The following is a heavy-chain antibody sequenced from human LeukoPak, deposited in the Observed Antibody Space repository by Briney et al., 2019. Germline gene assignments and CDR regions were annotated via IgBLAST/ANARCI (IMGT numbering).Heavy chain of an antibody. Sequence: PRRSLSPASLASALISTTYATSWVSPPPEGGLEWVSTIPAGGGSTYYADSVKGRAAISRDNSKNTLYLQMNSLRAEDTAIYYCVKGRYCGGTSCSYFDCWGQGTLVTFSS. D-gene: IGHD2-2*01. V-gene: IGHV3-23*01. CDR3: VKGRYCGGTSCSYFDC. J-gene: IGHJ4*02. CDR2: IPAGGGST. CDR1: ALISTTYA.